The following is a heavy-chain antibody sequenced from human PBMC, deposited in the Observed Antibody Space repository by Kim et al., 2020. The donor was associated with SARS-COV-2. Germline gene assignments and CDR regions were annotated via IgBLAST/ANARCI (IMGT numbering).Heavy chain of an antibody. V-gene: IGHV3-30*04. CDR1: GFTFSTYA. CDR2: ISYDGSNK. D-gene: IGHD5-12*01. CDR3: ARDNGWLQFMGYFDY. J-gene: IGHJ4*02. Sequence: GGSLRLSCAASGFTFSTYAMHWVRQAPGKGLEWVAVISYDGSNKYYADSVKGRFTISRDNSKNPLYLQMNSLKPEDTAVYYCARDNGWLQFMGYFDYWGQGTLVTVSS.